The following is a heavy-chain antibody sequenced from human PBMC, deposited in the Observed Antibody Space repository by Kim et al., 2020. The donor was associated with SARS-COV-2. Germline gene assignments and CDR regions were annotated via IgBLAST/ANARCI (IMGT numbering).Heavy chain of an antibody. J-gene: IGHJ3*02. Sequence: YAQKFQSRVNMTRDTSVSTAYMELRRLRSDDTAVYYCARDNQLPSDAFDIWGQGTMVTVSS. CDR3: ARDNQLPSDAFDI. V-gene: IGHV1-2*02. D-gene: IGHD2-2*01.